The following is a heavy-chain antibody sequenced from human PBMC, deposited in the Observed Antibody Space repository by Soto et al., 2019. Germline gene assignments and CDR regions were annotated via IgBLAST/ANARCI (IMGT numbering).Heavy chain of an antibody. Sequence: ASVKVSCKASGGTFSSYTISWVRQAPGQGLEWMGRIIPILGIANYAQKFQGRVTITADKSTSTAYMELSSLRSEDTAVYYCVRGGLRFGESPGGYYYMDVWGKGTTVTVSS. CDR2: IIPILGIA. CDR1: GGTFSSYT. CDR3: VRGGLRFGESPGGYYYMDV. V-gene: IGHV1-69*02. D-gene: IGHD3-10*01. J-gene: IGHJ6*03.